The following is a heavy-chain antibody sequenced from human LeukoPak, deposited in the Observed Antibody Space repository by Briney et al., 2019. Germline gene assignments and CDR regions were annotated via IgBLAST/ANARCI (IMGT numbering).Heavy chain of an antibody. V-gene: IGHV3-48*04. CDR3: ARGGDCSSTTCSGEDAFDM. CDR2: ISSRSSTI. D-gene: IGHD2-2*03. Sequence: GGSLRLSCAASGFTFSDYSMNWVRQAPGRGLEWVSYISSRSSTIFYADSAKGRFTISRDNAKKSLYLQMNSLRAEDTAVYYCARGGDCSSTTCSGEDAFDMWGQGTMVTVSS. J-gene: IGHJ3*02. CDR1: GFTFSDYS.